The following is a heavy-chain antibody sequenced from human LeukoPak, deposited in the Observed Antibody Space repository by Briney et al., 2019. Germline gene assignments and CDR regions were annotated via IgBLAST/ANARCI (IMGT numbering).Heavy chain of an antibody. CDR1: GYTFTSYG. Sequence: ASVKVSCKASGYTFTSYGISWVRQAPGQGLEWMGWISAYNGNTNYAQKLQGRVTMTTDTSTSTAYMELRSLRSDDTAVYYCARCLPGDFYYDSSGYPDYWGQGTLVTVSS. CDR2: ISAYNGNT. D-gene: IGHD3-22*01. V-gene: IGHV1-18*01. J-gene: IGHJ4*02. CDR3: ARCLPGDFYYDSSGYPDY.